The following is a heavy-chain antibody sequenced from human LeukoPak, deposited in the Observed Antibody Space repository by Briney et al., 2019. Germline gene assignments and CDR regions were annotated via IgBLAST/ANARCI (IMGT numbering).Heavy chain of an antibody. CDR2: ISGSGGST. Sequence: GGSLRLSCAASGFTFSSNAMSWVRQAPRKGLEWVSGISGSGGSTYYADSVKGRFTISRDNSKNTLYLQMNSLRAEDTAVYYCAKDYGGNSAFFGYWGQGTLVTVSS. J-gene: IGHJ4*02. V-gene: IGHV3-23*01. CDR1: GFTFSSNA. CDR3: AKDYGGNSAFFGY. D-gene: IGHD4-23*01.